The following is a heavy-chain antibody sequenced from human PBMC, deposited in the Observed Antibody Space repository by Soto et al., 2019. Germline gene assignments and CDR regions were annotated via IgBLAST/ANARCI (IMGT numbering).Heavy chain of an antibody. CDR1: GGSISSYY. CDR2: IYYSGST. D-gene: IGHD2-2*01. V-gene: IGHV4-59*01. J-gene: IGHJ3*02. CDR3: ARVNLVVPLAFDI. Sequence: QVQLQESGPGLVKPSETLSLTCTVSGGSISSYYWSWIRQPPGKGLEWIGYIYYSGSTNYNPSLKSRVTISVDTSKNQFSLKLSSVTAADTAVYYCARVNLVVPLAFDIWDQGTMVTVSS.